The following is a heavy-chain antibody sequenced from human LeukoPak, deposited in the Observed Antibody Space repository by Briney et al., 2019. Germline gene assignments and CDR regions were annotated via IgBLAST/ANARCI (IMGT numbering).Heavy chain of an antibody. J-gene: IGHJ4*02. D-gene: IGHD3-22*01. CDR1: GFTFSTYS. Sequence: GGSLRLSCAASGFTFSTYSMNWVRQAPGKGLEWVSSISSFSGYIYYADSVKGRFTISRDNAKNSLHLQMNSLRVEDTAVYYCAKDPPRYYDSSGYYYVAGGDYWGQGTLVTVSS. V-gene: IGHV3-21*01. CDR3: AKDPPRYYDSSGYYYVAGGDY. CDR2: ISSFSGYI.